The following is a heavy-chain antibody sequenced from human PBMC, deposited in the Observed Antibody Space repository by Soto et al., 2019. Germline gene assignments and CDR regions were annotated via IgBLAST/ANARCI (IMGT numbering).Heavy chain of an antibody. CDR1: GGSISSSSYY. J-gene: IGHJ4*02. D-gene: IGHD1-7*01. V-gene: IGHV4-39*07. CDR3: ARGYNWNYVGAYYFDY. CDR2: IYYSGST. Sequence: SETLSLTCTVSGGSISSSSYYWGWIRQPPGKGLEWIGSIYYSGSTYYNPSLKSRVTISVDTSKNQFSLKLSSVTAADTAVYYCARGYNWNYVGAYYFDYWGQGTLVTVSS.